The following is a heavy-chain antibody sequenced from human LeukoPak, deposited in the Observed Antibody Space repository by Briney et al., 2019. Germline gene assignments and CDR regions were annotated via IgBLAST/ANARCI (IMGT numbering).Heavy chain of an antibody. CDR2: ISSSGSTL. V-gene: IGHV3-48*03. CDR3: ARDRAGWYYFDY. D-gene: IGHD6-19*01. J-gene: IGHJ4*02. Sequence: GGSLRLSCAASGFTFSSYAMNWVRQAPGKGLEWVSYISSSGSTLYYADSVKGRFTISRDDAKNSLFLQMNGLRAEDTAIYYCARDRAGWYYFDYWGQGSLVTVSS. CDR1: GFTFSSYA.